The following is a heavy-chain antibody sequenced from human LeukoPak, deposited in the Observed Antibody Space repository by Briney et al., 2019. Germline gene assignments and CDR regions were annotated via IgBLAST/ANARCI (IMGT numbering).Heavy chain of an antibody. CDR2: ISPGGGEE. CDR1: GFTFNANG. V-gene: IGHV3-30*18. J-gene: IGHJ6*02. D-gene: IGHD3-3*01. Sequence: RGSLKLSCKASGFTFNANGLHWVRQAPGKGLEWVAFISPGGGEESYGDSVKGRFTISRDKSKNTLYLQINNLRPEDTAVYFCTKDANTYYDFWSGYPHYYFGMDVWGQGTTVIVSS. CDR3: TKDANTYYDFWSGYPHYYFGMDV.